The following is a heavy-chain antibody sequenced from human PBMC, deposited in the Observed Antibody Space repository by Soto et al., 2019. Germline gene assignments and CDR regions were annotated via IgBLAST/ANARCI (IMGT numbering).Heavy chain of an antibody. CDR1: GFTFSNYG. V-gene: IGHV3-30*03. Sequence: QVQLVESGGGVVQPGRSLRLSCAASGFTFSNYGMHWVRQAPGKGLEWVALISSDGSNKYYPDSVKGRFTFSRDNSKNTLYLQVNSLRPEDTGVYYCARDRGWYCDYWGQGTLVTVSS. D-gene: IGHD6-19*01. CDR2: ISSDGSNK. J-gene: IGHJ4*02. CDR3: ARDRGWYCDY.